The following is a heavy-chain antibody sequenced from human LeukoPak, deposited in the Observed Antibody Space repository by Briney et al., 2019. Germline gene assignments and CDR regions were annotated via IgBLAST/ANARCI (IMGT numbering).Heavy chain of an antibody. Sequence: GRSLRLSCAASGFTFSSYGMHWVRQAPGKGLEWVSAISGSGGSTYYADSVKGRFTISRDNSKNTLYLQMNSLRAEDTAVYYCAKVRTWELLFTYFDYWGQGTLVTVSS. V-gene: IGHV3-23*01. D-gene: IGHD1-26*01. CDR2: ISGSGGST. CDR3: AKVRTWELLFTYFDY. CDR1: GFTFSSYG. J-gene: IGHJ4*02.